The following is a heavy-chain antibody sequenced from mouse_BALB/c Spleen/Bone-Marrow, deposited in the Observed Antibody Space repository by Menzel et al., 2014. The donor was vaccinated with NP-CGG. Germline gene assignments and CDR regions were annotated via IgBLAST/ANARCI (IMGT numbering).Heavy chain of an antibody. J-gene: IGHJ3*01. Sequence: VQLQQSGAELVRPGVSVKISCKGSGYTFTDYAMYWVKQSPAKSLEWIGVISTYSGDASYNQKFKGKATMTVDKSSSTAYMELARLTSEDSAIYYCAREGGNFPWFAYWGQGTLVTVSA. D-gene: IGHD2-1*01. CDR3: AREGGNFPWFAY. CDR1: GYTFTDYA. CDR2: ISTYSGDA. V-gene: IGHV1S137*01.